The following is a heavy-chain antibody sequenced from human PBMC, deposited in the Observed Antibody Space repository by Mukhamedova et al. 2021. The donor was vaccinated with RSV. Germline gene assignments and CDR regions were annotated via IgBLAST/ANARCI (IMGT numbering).Heavy chain of an antibody. CDR2: TYYNSKWYY. V-gene: IGHV6-1*01. Sequence: RGLEWLGRTYYNSKWYYDYAASVKSRISIVADTSKNHLSLQLNSVTLEDTAVYYCARGFGSGWYLGYWGQGTLVIVSS. D-gene: IGHD6-19*01. J-gene: IGHJ4*02. CDR3: ARGFGSGWYLGY.